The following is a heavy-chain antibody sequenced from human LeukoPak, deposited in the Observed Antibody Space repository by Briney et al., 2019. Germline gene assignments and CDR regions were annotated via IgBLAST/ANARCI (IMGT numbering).Heavy chain of an antibody. Sequence: SETLSLTCAVYGGSFSGYYWSWIRQPPGKGLEWIGEINHSGSTNYNPSLKSRVTISVDTSKNQFSLKLSSVTAADTAVYYCASRSWYYDSSPFDYWGQGTLVTVSS. CDR2: INHSGST. D-gene: IGHD3-22*01. V-gene: IGHV4-34*01. CDR1: GGSFSGYY. CDR3: ASRSWYYDSSPFDY. J-gene: IGHJ4*02.